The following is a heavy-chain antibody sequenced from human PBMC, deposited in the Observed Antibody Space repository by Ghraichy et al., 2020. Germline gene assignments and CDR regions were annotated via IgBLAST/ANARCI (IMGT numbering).Heavy chain of an antibody. CDR1: GGSFSGYY. CDR2: INHSGST. V-gene: IGHV4-34*01. CDR3: ARRRYKVNWGKGQSHFDS. J-gene: IGHJ4*02. Sequence: SETLSLTCAVYGGSFSGYYWSWIRQPPGKGLEWIGEINHSGSTNYNPSLKSRVTISVDTSQNQFSLKLSSVTAADTAVYSCARRRYKVNWGKGQSHFDSWGQGTLVTVSS. D-gene: IGHD7-27*01.